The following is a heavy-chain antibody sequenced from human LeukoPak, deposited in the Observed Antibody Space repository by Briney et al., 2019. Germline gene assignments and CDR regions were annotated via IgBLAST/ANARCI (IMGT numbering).Heavy chain of an antibody. CDR3: ARGLYSSSWYEGGFDY. CDR2: MSYDRSNK. CDR1: GFTLSTYG. D-gene: IGHD6-13*01. V-gene: IGHV3-30*03. J-gene: IGHJ4*02. Sequence: PGRSLRLSCAASGFTLSTYGMHWVRQAPGKGLEWVAVMSYDRSNKYYADSVKGRFTISRVNSKNTMYLQMNSLRAEDTAVYYCARGLYSSSWYEGGFDYWGQGTLVTVSS.